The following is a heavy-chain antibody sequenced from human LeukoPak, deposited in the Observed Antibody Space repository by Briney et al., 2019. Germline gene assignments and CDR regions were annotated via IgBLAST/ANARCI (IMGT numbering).Heavy chain of an antibody. CDR3: ARDRWFGDRGPGYFDS. V-gene: IGHV3-33*01. J-gene: IGHJ4*02. Sequence: MXXVXXAXXKGPEXXXXIWADGSEKYGGSVKGRFTISRDNSRDTLYLQMDSLRPEDTAVYYCARDRWFGDRGPGYFDSWGQGTLVTVSS. CDR2: IWADGSEK. D-gene: IGHD3-10*01.